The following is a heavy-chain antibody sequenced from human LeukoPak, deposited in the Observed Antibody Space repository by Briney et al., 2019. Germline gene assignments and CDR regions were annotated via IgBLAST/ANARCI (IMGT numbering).Heavy chain of an antibody. D-gene: IGHD6-13*01. CDR1: SGSISSYY. CDR2: IYYSGST. J-gene: IGHJ5*02. V-gene: IGHV4-59*08. CDR3: ARGRVAAAGTNWFDP. Sequence: PSETLSLTCTVSSGSISSYYWTWIRQPPGKGLEWIGYIYYSGSTNQNPSLKSRVTISVDTSKNQFSLKLSSVTAADTAVYYCARGRVAAAGTNWFDPWGQGTLVTVSS.